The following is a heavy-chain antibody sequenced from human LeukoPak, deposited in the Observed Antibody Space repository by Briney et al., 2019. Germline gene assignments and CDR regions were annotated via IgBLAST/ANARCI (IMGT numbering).Heavy chain of an antibody. CDR1: GFTFSSDA. D-gene: IGHD4-17*01. V-gene: IGHV3-23*01. CDR2: VGDTGATT. CDR3: ARMTDSYGDYDPIPGTYYFDY. J-gene: IGHJ4*02. Sequence: GSLRLSCAASGFTFSSDAMSWVRQAPGKGLEWVSSVGDTGATTYLVDSVKGRFTISRDNSKSTLYLQMNSLRAEDTAVYYCARMTDSYGDYDPIPGTYYFDYWGQGTLVTVSS.